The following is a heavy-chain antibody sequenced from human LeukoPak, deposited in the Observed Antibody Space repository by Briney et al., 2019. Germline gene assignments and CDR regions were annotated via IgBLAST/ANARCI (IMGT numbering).Heavy chain of an antibody. CDR1: GFTFSSYW. CDR2: ISSSGSTI. J-gene: IGHJ4*02. CDR3: ARGLWFGELLPLDY. Sequence: GGSLRLSCAASGFTFSSYWMSWVRQAPGKGLEWVSYISSSGSTIYYADSVKGRFTISRDNAENSLYLQMNSLRAEDTAVYYCARGLWFGELLPLDYWGQGTLVTVSS. V-gene: IGHV3-48*04. D-gene: IGHD3-10*01.